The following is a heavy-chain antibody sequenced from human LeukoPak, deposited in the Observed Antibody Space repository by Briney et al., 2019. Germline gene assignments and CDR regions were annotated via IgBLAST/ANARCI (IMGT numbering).Heavy chain of an antibody. CDR1: GYTFTDYY. CDR2: IHTNSGGT. J-gene: IGHJ4*02. V-gene: IGHV1-2*02. D-gene: IGHD4-23*01. CDR3: ARERGGNSGYDY. Sequence: ASVKVSCKASGYTFTDYYMHWVRQAPGQGLEWMGWIHTNSGGTSYAQKFQGRVTMTRDTSISTAYMELSRLRSDDTAVYYCARERGGNSGYDYWGQGTLVTVSS.